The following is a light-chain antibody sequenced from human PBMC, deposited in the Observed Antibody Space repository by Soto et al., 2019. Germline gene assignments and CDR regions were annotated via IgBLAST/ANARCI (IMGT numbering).Light chain of an antibody. Sequence: EIVLTQSPATLSLSPGERATLSCRASQSVRTYLAWYQQKPVQAPRLLIYDASNRATGVPARFSGSGSGTDFTLTISDLEPADFGLYYCQQRLNWPPGFGQGTKVDIK. V-gene: IGKV3-11*01. CDR3: QQRLNWPPG. J-gene: IGKJ1*01. CDR2: DAS. CDR1: QSVRTY.